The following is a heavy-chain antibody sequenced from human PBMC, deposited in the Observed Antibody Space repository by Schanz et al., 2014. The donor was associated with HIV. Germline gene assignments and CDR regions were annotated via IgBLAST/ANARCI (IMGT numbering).Heavy chain of an antibody. D-gene: IGHD3-3*01. CDR1: GFTFGSFA. J-gene: IGHJ4*02. CDR2: ISYSGTNT. Sequence: VQLVESGGGVVQPGKSLRLSCAASGFTFGSFAITWVRQPPGKGLEWVSTISYSGTNTYYSDSVKGRFTISRDNSKNTLFVELNSLRPEDTAVYYCGKDGSRKVRFLEGPGYYLDHWGQGALVTVSS. CDR3: GKDGSRKVRFLEGPGYYLDH. V-gene: IGHV3-23*04.